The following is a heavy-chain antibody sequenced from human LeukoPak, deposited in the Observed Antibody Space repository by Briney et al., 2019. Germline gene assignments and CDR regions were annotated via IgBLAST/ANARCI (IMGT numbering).Heavy chain of an antibody. J-gene: IGHJ6*03. CDR2: INPNSGGT. Sequence: EASVKVSCKASGYTFTGYYMHWVRQAPGQGLEWMGWINPNSGGTNYAQKFQGRVTMTRDTSISTAYMELSRLRSDDTAVYYCARGIVGATAPNLTETIYYYYMDVWGKGTTVTVSS. CDR1: GYTFTGYY. CDR3: ARGIVGATAPNLTETIYYYYMDV. V-gene: IGHV1-2*02. D-gene: IGHD1-26*01.